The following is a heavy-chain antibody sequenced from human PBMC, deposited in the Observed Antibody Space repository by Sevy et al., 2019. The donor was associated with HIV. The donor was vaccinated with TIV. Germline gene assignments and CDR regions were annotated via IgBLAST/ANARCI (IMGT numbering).Heavy chain of an antibody. CDR2: FSFGCGEI. D-gene: IGHD2-8*01. CDR3: AREGCTKPHDY. Sequence: GGSLRLSCAASGFTFSKYSMSWVRQPPGKGLEWVSTFSFGCGEIYYADSVKGRFTISRDNSKSSVYLQMNNLRPEDTAVCYCAREGCTKPHDYWGQGTLVTVSS. CDR1: GFTFSKYS. J-gene: IGHJ4*02. V-gene: IGHV3-23*01.